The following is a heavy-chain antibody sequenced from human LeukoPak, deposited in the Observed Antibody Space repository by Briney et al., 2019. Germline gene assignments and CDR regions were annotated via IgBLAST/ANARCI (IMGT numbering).Heavy chain of an antibody. CDR1: GGSISSGSYY. V-gene: IGHV4-61*02. CDR3: ARDRGSGSYSH. D-gene: IGHD3-10*01. Sequence: PSQTLSLTCTVSGGSISSGSYYWSWIRQPAGKGLEWIGRIYTSGSTNYNPSLKSRVTISLDTSKNQFSLKLSSVTAADTAVDYCARDRGSGSYSHWGQGTLVTVSS. J-gene: IGHJ4*02. CDR2: IYTSGST.